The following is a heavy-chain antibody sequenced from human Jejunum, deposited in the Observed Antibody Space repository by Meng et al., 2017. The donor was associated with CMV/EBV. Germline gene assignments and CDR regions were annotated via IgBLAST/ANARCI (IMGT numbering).Heavy chain of an antibody. J-gene: IGHJ4*02. Sequence: TFSDFSMTWVRQAPGKGLEWVSVVYAAGSETSYADSVQGRFTISRDTAKNSLFLQMKNLRAEDTGPYYCARGQGNARVRLNHSFDFWGQGTPVTVSS. V-gene: IGHV3-23*03. CDR3: ARGQGNARVRLNHSFDF. CDR2: VYAAGSET. D-gene: IGHD6-25*01. CDR1: TFSDFS.